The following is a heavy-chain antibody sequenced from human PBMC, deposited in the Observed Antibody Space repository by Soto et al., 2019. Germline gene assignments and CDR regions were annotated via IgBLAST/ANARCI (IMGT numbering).Heavy chain of an antibody. CDR3: ARVTTYYYYYMDV. J-gene: IGHJ6*03. V-gene: IGHV5-51*01. CDR1: GYSFTSYW. CDR2: IYPGDSNT. Sequence: PGESLKISCEGSGYSFTSYWIDWVRQMPGKGLEWMGIIYPGDSNTRYSPSFQGQVTISADKSISTAYLQWSSLKASDTAMYYCARVTTYYYYYMDVWGKGTTVTVSS. D-gene: IGHD4-4*01.